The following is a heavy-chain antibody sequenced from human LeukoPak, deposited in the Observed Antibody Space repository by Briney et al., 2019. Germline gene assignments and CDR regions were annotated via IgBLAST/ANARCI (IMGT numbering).Heavy chain of an antibody. D-gene: IGHD6-6*01. J-gene: IGHJ4*02. V-gene: IGHV3-9*03. CDR2: ISWNSGSI. CDR3: AKGIAARPYDYFDY. Sequence: GGSLRLSCAASGFTFDGYAMHWVRQAPGKGLEWVSGISWNSGSIGYADSVKGRFTISRDNAKNSLYLQMNSLRAEDMALYYCAKGIAARPYDYFDYWGQGTLVTVSS. CDR1: GFTFDGYA.